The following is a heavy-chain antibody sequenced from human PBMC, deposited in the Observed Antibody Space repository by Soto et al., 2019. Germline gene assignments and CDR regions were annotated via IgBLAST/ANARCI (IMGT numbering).Heavy chain of an antibody. V-gene: IGHV1-18*04. D-gene: IGHD3-10*01. Sequence: QVPLVQSGAEVKKPGASVKVSCKASGYTFTSYGISWVRQAPGQGLEWMGWISAYNGNTNYAQKLQGRVTMTTDTSTSTAYMELRSLRSDDTAVYYCARDPGGPYYYGSGSYWVYWGQGTLVTVSS. CDR3: ARDPGGPYYYGSGSYWVY. CDR2: ISAYNGNT. J-gene: IGHJ4*02. CDR1: GYTFTSYG.